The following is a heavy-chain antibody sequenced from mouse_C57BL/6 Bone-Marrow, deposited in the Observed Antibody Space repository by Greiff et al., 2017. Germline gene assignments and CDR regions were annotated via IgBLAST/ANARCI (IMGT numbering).Heavy chain of an antibody. Sequence: EVQVVEPGGGLVKPGGSLKLSCAASGFTFSSYGMPWVRQTPDKRLEWVATISSGGSYTYYPDSVKGRFTISRDNAKNTLYLQMSSLKSEDTAMYYCARWGYGRRKFDYWGQGTTLTVSS. V-gene: IGHV5-6*01. J-gene: IGHJ2*01. D-gene: IGHD1-1*01. CDR1: GFTFSSYG. CDR2: ISSGGSYT. CDR3: ARWGYGRRKFDY.